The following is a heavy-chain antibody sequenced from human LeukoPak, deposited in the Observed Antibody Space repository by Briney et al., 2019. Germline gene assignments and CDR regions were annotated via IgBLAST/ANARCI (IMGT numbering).Heavy chain of an antibody. CDR3: ARGLIVVVTAATTEWFDP. CDR1: GGSISSSYDY. Sequence: SDTLSLTWTVSGGSISSSYDYWGWIRQPPGKGLEWIGSVYYNGNTYYNPSLKSRVTMSIDTSKNQFSLNLKSVTAADTAIYYCARGLIVVVTAATTEWFDPWGQGTLVTVSS. J-gene: IGHJ5*02. CDR2: VYYNGNT. D-gene: IGHD2-21*02. V-gene: IGHV4-39*07.